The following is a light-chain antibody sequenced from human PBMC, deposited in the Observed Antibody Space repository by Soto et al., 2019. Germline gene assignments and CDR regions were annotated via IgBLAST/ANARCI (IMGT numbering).Light chain of an antibody. CDR2: AAS. CDR1: QNIKTH. CDR3: QQSFTTPRT. Sequence: DIQVTQSPSSLSASVGDRVTITCRASQNIKTHLNWYQHKPGKAPNLLIYAASTLHTGVPSRFSGSGFGTDFTLTISRLQPEDFATYYCQQSFTTPRTFRQGTKLEIK. V-gene: IGKV1-39*01. J-gene: IGKJ2*01.